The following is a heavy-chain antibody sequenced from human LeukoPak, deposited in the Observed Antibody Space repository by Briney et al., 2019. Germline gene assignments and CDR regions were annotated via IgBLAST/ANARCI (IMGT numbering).Heavy chain of an antibody. Sequence: ASVKVSCKTSGYPFSGYYMHWVRQAPGQGLEWMGWVSAYNGHTNYAQKFQGRVTMTTDTSTSTASMELRSLRSDDTAVYYCARGGTTFEKWGQGTLVTVSS. CDR1: GYPFSGYY. CDR3: ARGGTTFEK. V-gene: IGHV1-18*04. J-gene: IGHJ4*02. CDR2: VSAYNGHT. D-gene: IGHD2/OR15-2a*01.